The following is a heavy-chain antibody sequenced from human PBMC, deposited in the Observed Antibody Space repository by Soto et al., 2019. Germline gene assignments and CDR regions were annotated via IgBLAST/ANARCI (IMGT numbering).Heavy chain of an antibody. CDR2: ISGSGGST. J-gene: IGHJ6*02. V-gene: IGHV3-23*01. CDR1: GFTFSSYA. D-gene: IGHD2-2*01. Sequence: SLRLSCAASGFTFSSYAMSWVRQAPGKGLEWVSAISGSGGSTYYADSVKGRFTISRDNSKNTLYLQMNSLRAEDTAVYYCAKATPIVVVPGGTPHYYVMDVWGQGTTVTVSS. CDR3: AKATPIVVVPGGTPHYYVMDV.